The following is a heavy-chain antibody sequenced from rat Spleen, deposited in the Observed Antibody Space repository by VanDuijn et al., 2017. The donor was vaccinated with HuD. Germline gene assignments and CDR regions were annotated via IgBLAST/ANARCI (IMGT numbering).Heavy chain of an antibody. V-gene: IGHV5-46*01. Sequence: EVQLVESGGGLVQPGRSMKLSCAASGFTFSSFPMAWVRQAPTKGLEWVATISTSGGSTYYRDSVKGRFTISRDNAKSTLYLQMNSLRSEDTATYYCTRDRITMMVLHYFDYWGQGVMVTVSS. CDR2: ISTSGGST. D-gene: IGHD1-12*02. CDR3: TRDRITMMVLHYFDY. J-gene: IGHJ2*01. CDR1: GFTFSSFP.